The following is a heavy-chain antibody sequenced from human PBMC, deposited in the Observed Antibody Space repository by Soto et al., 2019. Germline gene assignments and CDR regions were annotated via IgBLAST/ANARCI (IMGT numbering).Heavy chain of an antibody. CDR1: GYTFTYRY. V-gene: IGHV1-45*02. CDR3: ASIGYCSGGSCYGRNAFDI. D-gene: IGHD2-15*01. CDR2: ITPFNGNT. Sequence: ASVKVSCKASGYTFTYRYLHWVRQAPGQALEWMGWITPFNGNTNYAQKFQDRVTITRDRSMSTAYMELSSLRSEDTAMYYCASIGYCSGGSCYGRNAFDIWGQWTMVTVSS. J-gene: IGHJ3*02.